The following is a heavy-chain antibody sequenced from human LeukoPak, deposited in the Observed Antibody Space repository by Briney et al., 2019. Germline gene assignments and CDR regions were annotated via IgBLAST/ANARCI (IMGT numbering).Heavy chain of an antibody. V-gene: IGHV4-38-2*02. CDR1: GYSISSGYY. J-gene: IGHJ6*03. CDR3: ARVLPGYYYYMDV. CDR2: IYYSGST. D-gene: IGHD2-21*02. Sequence: PSETLSLTCTVSGYSISSGYYWGWIRQPPGKGLEWIGSIYYSGSTNYNPSLKSRVTISVDTSKNQFSLKLSSVTAADTAVYYCARVLPGYYYYMDVWGKGTTVTISS.